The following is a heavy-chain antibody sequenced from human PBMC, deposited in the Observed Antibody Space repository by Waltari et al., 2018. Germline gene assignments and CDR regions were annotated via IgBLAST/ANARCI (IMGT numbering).Heavy chain of an antibody. CDR3: AIAVAGLSFDY. Sequence: QVQLQESGPGLVKPSETLSLTCTVSGGSISSSSYYWGWIRQPPGKGLEWIGSIYYSGSTYYNPSLKSRVTISVDTSKNQFSLKLSSVTAADTAVYYCAIAVAGLSFDYWGQGTLVTVSS. J-gene: IGHJ4*02. V-gene: IGHV4-39*07. D-gene: IGHD6-19*01. CDR1: GGSISSSSYY. CDR2: IYYSGST.